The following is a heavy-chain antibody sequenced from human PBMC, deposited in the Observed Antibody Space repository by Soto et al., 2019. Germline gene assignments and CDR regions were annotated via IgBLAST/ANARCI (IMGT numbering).Heavy chain of an antibody. Sequence: ASVKVSCKASGYTFTGYYIHWVRQAPGQGLEWMGWINPNSGGTNYAQKFQGWVTMTRDTSISTAYMELSRLRSDDTGTYYCAHRQLYNGAWNEGTFDYWGQGALVTVSS. CDR2: INPNSGGT. D-gene: IGHD1-1*01. CDR1: GYTFTGYY. V-gene: IGHV1-2*04. J-gene: IGHJ4*02. CDR3: AHRQLYNGAWNEGTFDY.